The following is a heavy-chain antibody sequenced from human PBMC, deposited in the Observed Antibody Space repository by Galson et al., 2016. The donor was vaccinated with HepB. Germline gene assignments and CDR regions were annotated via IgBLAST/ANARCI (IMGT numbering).Heavy chain of an antibody. J-gene: IGHJ4*02. CDR2: ISFDGTKQ. CDR1: GFALGSYG. Sequence: SLRLSCVVSGFALGSYGMHWIRQVPGKGPEWVADISFDGTKQHYGDSVKGRFTISRDSSRVYLQLSSLSPVDTGRYFCARDYSFSSNWPGYWGQGTLVIVSS. D-gene: IGHD7-27*01. CDR3: ARDYSFSSNWPGY. V-gene: IGHV3-30*03.